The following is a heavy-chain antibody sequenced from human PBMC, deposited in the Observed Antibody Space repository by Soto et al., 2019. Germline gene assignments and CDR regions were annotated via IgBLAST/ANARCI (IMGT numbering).Heavy chain of an antibody. CDR3: ARRHCGGFLRFVYS. V-gene: IGHV1-69*06. CDR1: GGSLSTNP. D-gene: IGHD2-21*01. Sequence: QVQLVQSGTEVKKPGSSVKVSCKASGGSLSTNPISWVRQAPGQGLEWMGGTGSGTGPGNHAQKFQGRLTVNAEKSSSAFDMGLTNLLSVDTAVYYCARRHCGGFLRFVYSWGSVTLVTVSS. CDR2: TGSGTGPG. J-gene: IGHJ4*02.